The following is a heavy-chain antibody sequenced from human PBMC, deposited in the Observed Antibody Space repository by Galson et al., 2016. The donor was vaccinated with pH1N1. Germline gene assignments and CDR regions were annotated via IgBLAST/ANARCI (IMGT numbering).Heavy chain of an antibody. D-gene: IGHD1-14*01. V-gene: IGHV4-59*02. CDR1: GGSVPTHY. Sequence: QVHLQESGPGLVKPSETLSLTCTVSGGSVPTHYWSWIRQPPGKGLEWIGHISYNGRTDYNPSLASRVTILSDTSKNQFSLRLTSVTAADTAVYYCARHGMPLISEYDYWGQGTLVTVSS. CDR2: ISYNGRT. CDR3: ARHGMPLISEYDY. J-gene: IGHJ4*02.